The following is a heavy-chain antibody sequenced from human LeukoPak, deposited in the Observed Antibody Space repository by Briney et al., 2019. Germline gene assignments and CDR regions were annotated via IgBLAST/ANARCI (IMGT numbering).Heavy chain of an antibody. CDR3: ASEFITSSNFDS. D-gene: IGHD3-22*01. Sequence: GGSLRLSCAASGFTFSSYAMHWVRQAPGKGLEWVAVISYDGSNKYYADSVKGRFTISRDNSKNTVYLQMNSLRAEDTAVYFCASEFITSSNFDSWGPGTLVIVSS. CDR2: ISYDGSNK. V-gene: IGHV3-30-3*01. J-gene: IGHJ4*02. CDR1: GFTFSSYA.